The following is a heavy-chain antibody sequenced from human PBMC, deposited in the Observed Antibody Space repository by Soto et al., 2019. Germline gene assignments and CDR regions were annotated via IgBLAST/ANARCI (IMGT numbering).Heavy chain of an antibody. V-gene: IGHV3-23*01. D-gene: IGHD3-3*01. J-gene: IGHJ6*02. CDR2: ISESGGTT. CDR3: AKDPPRYDFWRGPPYWEYAMGV. Sequence: EVQLLESEGGLVQPGGSLRLSCAASGFTLSTYGMSWVRQAPGKGLEWVSSISESGGTTYYADSVKGWFTISRDNFKNTLDLEMNSLRAEDTAVYYCAKDPPRYDFWRGPPYWEYAMGVWGQGTTVTVSS. CDR1: GFTLSTYG.